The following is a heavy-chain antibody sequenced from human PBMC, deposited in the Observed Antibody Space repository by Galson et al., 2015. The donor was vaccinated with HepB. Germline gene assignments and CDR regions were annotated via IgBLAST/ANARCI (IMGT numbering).Heavy chain of an antibody. CDR1: GFTFSDFY. J-gene: IGHJ5*02. CDR3: ARFLRSAFTFYL. V-gene: IGHV3-11*06. CDR2: VHSSSLYS. Sequence: SLRLSCAGSGFTFSDFYMNWIRQAPGKGLEGVSYVHSSSLYSNYGDSVKGRFTISRDNSRNTLYLQMDSLRIEDTAVYYCARFLRSAFTFYLWGHGTLVTVSS. D-gene: IGHD3-3*01.